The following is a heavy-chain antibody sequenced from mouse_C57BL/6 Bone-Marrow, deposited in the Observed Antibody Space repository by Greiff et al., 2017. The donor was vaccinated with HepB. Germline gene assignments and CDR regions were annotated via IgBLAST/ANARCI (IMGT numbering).Heavy chain of an antibody. CDR1: GYTFTSYG. Sequence: QVQLQQSGAELARPGASVKLSCKASGYTFTSYGISWVKQRTGQGLEWIGEIYPRSGNTYYNEKFKGKATLTADKSSSTAYMEIRSLTSEDSAVYFCARDGGLLGNWYFDVWGTGTTVTVTS. CDR2: IYPRSGNT. CDR3: ARDGGLLGNWYFDV. J-gene: IGHJ1*03. V-gene: IGHV1-81*01. D-gene: IGHD2-3*01.